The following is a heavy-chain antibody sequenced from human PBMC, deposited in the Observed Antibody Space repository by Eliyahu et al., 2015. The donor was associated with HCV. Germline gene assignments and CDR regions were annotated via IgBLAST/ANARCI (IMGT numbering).Heavy chain of an antibody. CDR1: GFTFSSXA. D-gene: IGHD6-13*01. Sequence: QVQLVESGGGVVQPGRSLRLSCAASGFTFSSXAMHWVRQAPGKGLEWVAVISYDGSNKYYADSVKGRFTISRDNSKNTLYLQMNSLRAEDTAVYYCARDGITYSSSWYFCDYWGQGTLVTVSS. CDR3: ARDGITYSSSWYFCDY. J-gene: IGHJ4*02. CDR2: ISYDGSNK. V-gene: IGHV3-30*04.